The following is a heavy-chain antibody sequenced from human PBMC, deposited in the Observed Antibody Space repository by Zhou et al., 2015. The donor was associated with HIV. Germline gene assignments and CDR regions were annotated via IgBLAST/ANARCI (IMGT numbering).Heavy chain of an antibody. CDR3: AKTQLLELPEGFDY. CDR2: IWFDGSKE. Sequence: QVQLVESGGGLVKPGGSLRLSCAASGFSFSDYYMSWIRQAPGKGLEWVAAIWFDGSKEYYADSVKGRFAISRDNSKNTLFLQMSSLRAEDTAVYYCAKTQLLELPEGFDYWGQGTLVTVSS. D-gene: IGHD5-24*01. CDR1: GFSFSDYY. V-gene: IGHV3-33*06. J-gene: IGHJ4*02.